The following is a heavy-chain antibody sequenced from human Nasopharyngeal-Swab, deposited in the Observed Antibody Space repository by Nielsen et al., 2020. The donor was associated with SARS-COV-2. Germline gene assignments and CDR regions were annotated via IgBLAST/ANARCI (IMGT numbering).Heavy chain of an antibody. CDR2: ISYDGSYK. Sequence: GESLKISCAASGFTFSSYAMHWVRQAPGKGLEWVAVISYDGSYKYYADSVKGRFTISRDNSKNTLYLQMNSLRAEDTAVYYCARDNAIVVVVAATLNYWGQGTLVTVSS. V-gene: IGHV3-30-3*01. CDR3: ARDNAIVVVVAATLNY. CDR1: GFTFSSYA. J-gene: IGHJ4*02. D-gene: IGHD2-15*01.